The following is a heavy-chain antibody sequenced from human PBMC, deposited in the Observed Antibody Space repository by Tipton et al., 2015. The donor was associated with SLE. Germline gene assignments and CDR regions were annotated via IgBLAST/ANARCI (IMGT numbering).Heavy chain of an antibody. CDR1: GGSISSSSYY. V-gene: IGHV4-39*07. Sequence: TLSLTCTVSGGSISSSSYYWGWIRQPPGKGLEWIGSIYYSGSTYYNPSLKSRVTISVDTSKNQFSLKLSSVTAADTAVYYCARERPAVVDYWGQGTLVTVSS. J-gene: IGHJ4*02. D-gene: IGHD6-19*01. CDR3: ARERPAVVDY. CDR2: IYYSGST.